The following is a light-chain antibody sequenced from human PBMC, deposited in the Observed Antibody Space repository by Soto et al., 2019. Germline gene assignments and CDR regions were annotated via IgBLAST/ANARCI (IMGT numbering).Light chain of an antibody. Sequence: QSVLTQPPSVSGAPGQRVTISCTGSSSNIGAGYDVHWYQQLPGTAPKLLIYGNSNRPSGVPDRFSGSKSGTSASLAITGLQAEDEADYCQSYDGSLSAVVFGGGTKVTVL. CDR3: QSYDGSLSAVV. CDR1: SSNIGAGYD. CDR2: GNS. V-gene: IGLV1-40*01. J-gene: IGLJ2*01.